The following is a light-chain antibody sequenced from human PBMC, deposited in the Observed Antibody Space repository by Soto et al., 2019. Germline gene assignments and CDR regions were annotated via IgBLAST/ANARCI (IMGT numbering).Light chain of an antibody. CDR1: SSNIGAGYD. V-gene: IGLV1-40*01. CDR3: QSYDSRLSDYV. J-gene: IGLJ1*01. CDR2: GNS. Sequence: QAVLTQPPSVSGAPGQRVTISCSGSSSNIGAGYDVHWYQQVPGTAPKLLIYGNSNRPSGVPDRFSDSKSGNSASLAITGLQAEDAADYYCQSYDSRLSDYVSGTGTKLTVL.